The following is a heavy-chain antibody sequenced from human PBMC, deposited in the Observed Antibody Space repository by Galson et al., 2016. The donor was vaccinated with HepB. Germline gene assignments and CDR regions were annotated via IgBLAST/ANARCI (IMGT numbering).Heavy chain of an antibody. V-gene: IGHV3-53*01. CDR1: GFTVSNHY. CDR2: IYSGGST. CDR3: TFRRSPGAY. D-gene: IGHD2/OR15-2a*01. J-gene: IGHJ4*02. Sequence: SLRLSCAASGFTVSNHYMSWVRQAPGKGLECVSLIYSGGSTSYAHPVQGRFTISRDHFKNTLYLQMNSLRAEDTAVYFCTFRRSPGAYWGQGTLVTVSS.